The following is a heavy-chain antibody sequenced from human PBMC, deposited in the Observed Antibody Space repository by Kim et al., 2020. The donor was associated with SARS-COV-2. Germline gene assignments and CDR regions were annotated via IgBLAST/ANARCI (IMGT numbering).Heavy chain of an antibody. CDR1: GYTFTSYY. J-gene: IGHJ4*02. D-gene: IGHD6-13*01. Sequence: ASVKVSCKASGYTFTSYYMHWVRQAPGQGLEWMGIINPSSGSTSYAQKFQGRVTMTRDTSTSTVYMELSSLRSEDTAVYYCARAWVGYSSSWYEDRLFDYWGQGTLVTVSS. CDR2: INPSSGST. CDR3: ARAWVGYSSSWYEDRLFDY. V-gene: IGHV1-46*01.